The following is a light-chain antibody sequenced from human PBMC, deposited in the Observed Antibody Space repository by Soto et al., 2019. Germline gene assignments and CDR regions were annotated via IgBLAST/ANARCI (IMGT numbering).Light chain of an antibody. Sequence: IVLTQSPGTLSLSPGERATLSCRASQSIGRRYLAWYQQKPGQGPMLLIYDTSERASDIPDGFSGSGSGTDLTLTISRLVPEDFAVYYCQYQGTFGGGTKVEIK. V-gene: IGKV3-20*01. CDR2: DTS. CDR1: QSIGRRY. CDR3: QYQGT. J-gene: IGKJ4*01.